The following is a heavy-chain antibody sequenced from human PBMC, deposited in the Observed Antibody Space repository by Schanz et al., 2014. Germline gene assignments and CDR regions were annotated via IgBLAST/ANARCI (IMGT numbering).Heavy chain of an antibody. Sequence: EVQLLESGGGLVEPGGSLRLSCAASGFSFSSYAMGWVRQARGKGLEWVSAISGSGGSTYYADAVRGRFTISRDNAKNSLYLQMTSLRAEDTAVYYCAKSLESCPGGRCSRGYFDYWGQGTLVTVSS. CDR1: GFSFSSYA. CDR2: ISGSGGST. D-gene: IGHD2-8*02. J-gene: IGHJ4*02. CDR3: AKSLESCPGGRCSRGYFDY. V-gene: IGHV3-23*01.